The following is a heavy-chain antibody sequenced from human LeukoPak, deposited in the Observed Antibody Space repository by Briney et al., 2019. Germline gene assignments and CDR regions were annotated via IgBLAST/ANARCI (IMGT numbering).Heavy chain of an antibody. D-gene: IGHD4-17*01. J-gene: IGHJ4*02. CDR3: AKDPTNDYGDYRDSFG. CDR2: ISGSGGST. Sequence: GGSLRLSCAASGFTFSSYAMSWVRQAPGKGLEWVSAISGSGGSTYYADSVKGRFTISRDNSKDTLYLQMNSLRAEDTAVYYCAKDPTNDYGDYRDSFGWGQGTLVTVSS. V-gene: IGHV3-23*01. CDR1: GFTFSSYA.